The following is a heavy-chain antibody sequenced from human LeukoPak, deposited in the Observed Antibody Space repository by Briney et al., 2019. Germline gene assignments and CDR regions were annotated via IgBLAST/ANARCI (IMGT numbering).Heavy chain of an antibody. V-gene: IGHV3-30*02. D-gene: IGHD5-18*01. J-gene: IGHJ4*02. CDR1: GFTFSSYW. Sequence: GGSLRLSCAASGFTFSSYWMSWVRQAPGKGLEWVAFIRYHGNDKYYADSVKGRFTISRDNSKDTLYLQINSLRSEDTAVYYCAKEGGYRYDLDNPLEYWGQGTLVTVSS. CDR2: IRYHGNDK. CDR3: AKEGGYRYDLDNPLEY.